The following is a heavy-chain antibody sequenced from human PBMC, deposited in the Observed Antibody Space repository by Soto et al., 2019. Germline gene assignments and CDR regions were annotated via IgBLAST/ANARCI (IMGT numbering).Heavy chain of an antibody. J-gene: IGHJ4*02. CDR3: AKAGIAWH. V-gene: IGHV3-43D*03. Sequence: SLRLSCAAAGVTCGSYGMHWVRQATGKGLEWVSLITWDGINIEYADSVRGRFTISRDNSKNSLYLQMNGLRHEATAFYYCAKAGIAWHSGQRTLVTVSS. CDR1: GVTCGSYG. D-gene: IGHD1-26*01. CDR2: ITWDGINI.